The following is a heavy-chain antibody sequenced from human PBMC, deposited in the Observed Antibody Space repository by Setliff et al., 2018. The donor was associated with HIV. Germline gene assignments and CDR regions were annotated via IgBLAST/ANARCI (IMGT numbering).Heavy chain of an antibody. CDR2: IHHSGTT. D-gene: IGHD1-26*01. V-gene: IGHV4-38-2*01. J-gene: IGHJ4*02. CDR3: ARVPHRVVGTTTLLYHFDY. Sequence: TSETLSLTCAVSGYSISSGYYWAWIRQSPGKGLDWIGSIHHSGTTYYNPSLKSRVTISVDTTTNQVSLQVNSVTAVDTAVYYCARVPHRVVGTTTLLYHFDYWGLGTLVTVS. CDR1: GYSISSGYY.